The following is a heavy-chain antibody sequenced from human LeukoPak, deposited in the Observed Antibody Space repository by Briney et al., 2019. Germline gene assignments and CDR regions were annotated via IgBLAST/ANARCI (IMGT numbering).Heavy chain of an antibody. J-gene: IGHJ4*02. Sequence: GGSLRLSCAASGFTFTNAWMTWVRQAPGKGLEWAGRIKRKTVGGTTDHAAPVNGRFTISREDSRNTLNLQMTSLKSEDTAVYYCTPGGRLFEHWGQGTLVTVSS. CDR3: TPGGRLFEH. V-gene: IGHV3-15*01. CDR1: GFTFTNAW. D-gene: IGHD3-16*01. CDR2: IKRKTVGGTT.